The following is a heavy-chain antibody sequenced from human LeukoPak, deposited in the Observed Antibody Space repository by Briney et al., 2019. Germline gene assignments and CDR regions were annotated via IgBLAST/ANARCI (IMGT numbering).Heavy chain of an antibody. J-gene: IGHJ4*02. D-gene: IGHD3-16*01. CDR2: IYSGGST. CDR1: GFTVSNNY. V-gene: IGHV3-53*01. Sequence: GGSLRLSCAASGFTVSNNYMNWVRQALGKGLEWVSLIYSGGSTHYADSVKGRFTVSRDNAKNTLYLQMNSLRAEDTAVYYCATDWAWGGFDHWGQGALVTVSS. CDR3: ATDWAWGGFDH.